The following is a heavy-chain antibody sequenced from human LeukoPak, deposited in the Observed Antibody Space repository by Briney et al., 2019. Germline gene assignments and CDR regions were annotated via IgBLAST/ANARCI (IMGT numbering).Heavy chain of an antibody. CDR2: ISWNSGSI. CDR3: AKDNRRHYTSGPNPDSLH. V-gene: IGHV3-9*01. Sequence: GGSLRLSCAGSGFIFNNYAMHWVRQPPGKGLEWVSGISWNSGSINYADSVKGRFTISRDNAKNSLYLQMNSLRVEDTAFYYCAKDNRRHYTSGPNPDSLHWGQGALVTVSS. D-gene: IGHD6-19*01. J-gene: IGHJ4*02. CDR1: GFIFNNYA.